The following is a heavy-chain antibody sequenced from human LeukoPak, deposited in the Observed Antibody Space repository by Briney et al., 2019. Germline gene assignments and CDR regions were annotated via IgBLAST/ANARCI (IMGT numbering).Heavy chain of an antibody. Sequence: GGSLRLSCAASGFTFSSYGMHWVRQAPGKGLEWVAVISYDGSNKYYADSVKGRFTISRDNSKNTLYLQMNSLRADDTAVYYCARASVLLLYVDYWGQGTLVTVSS. V-gene: IGHV3-30*03. CDR2: ISYDGSNK. J-gene: IGHJ4*02. D-gene: IGHD2/OR15-2a*01. CDR3: ARASVLLLYVDY. CDR1: GFTFSSYG.